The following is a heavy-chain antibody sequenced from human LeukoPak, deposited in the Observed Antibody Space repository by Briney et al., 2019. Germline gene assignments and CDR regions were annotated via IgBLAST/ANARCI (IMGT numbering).Heavy chain of an antibody. CDR1: GYTFTSYG. J-gene: IGHJ4*02. Sequence: ASVKVSCKASGYTFTSYGISWVRQAPGQGLEWMGWISAYNGNTNYAQKLQGRVTMTTDTSTSTAYMELRSLRSDDTAVYYCARDRAYCSGGSCYFDYWGQGTLVTVSS. D-gene: IGHD2-15*01. CDR2: ISAYNGNT. CDR3: ARDRAYCSGGSCYFDY. V-gene: IGHV1-18*01.